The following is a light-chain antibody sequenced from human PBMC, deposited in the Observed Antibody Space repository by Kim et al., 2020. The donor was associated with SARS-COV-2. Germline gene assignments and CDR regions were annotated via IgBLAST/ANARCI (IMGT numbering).Light chain of an antibody. CDR3: LQHNTYPYT. J-gene: IGKJ2*01. Sequence: DIQMTQSPSAMSASVGDRVTITCRASQGISSYLAWFQQKPGRAPKRLIMAASSLQRGVPSRFSGSGSGTEFTLTINSLQPEDFATYYCLQHNTYPYTFGQGTKLEI. V-gene: IGKV1-17*03. CDR1: QGISSY. CDR2: AAS.